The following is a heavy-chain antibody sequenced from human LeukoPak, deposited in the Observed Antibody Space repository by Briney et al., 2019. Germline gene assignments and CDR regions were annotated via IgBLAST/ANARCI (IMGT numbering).Heavy chain of an antibody. CDR2: ISSGGNTQ. J-gene: IGHJ4*02. CDR1: GFSLSSYE. D-gene: IGHD2-21*01. Sequence: AESLRLSCAASGFSLSSYEMNWIRQVPGKVLEWVSLISSGGNTQYYANSVRGRFTMSRDDAKNSLDLQMDSLRIEDTGVYYCARDIVNGPFVISLESWGQGARVTVSS. V-gene: IGHV3-48*03. CDR3: ARDIVNGPFVISLES.